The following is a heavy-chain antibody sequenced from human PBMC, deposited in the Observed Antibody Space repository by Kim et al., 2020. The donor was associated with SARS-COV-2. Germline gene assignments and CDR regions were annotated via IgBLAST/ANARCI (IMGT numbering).Heavy chain of an antibody. V-gene: IGHV1-3*01. Sequence: ASVKVSCKAFGYRFTNCSIHWVRQAPGRGPEWMGWIHPCNGDSNRSQNFQNRVIFTADTYASIAYMEVSGLRSEDTALFYCTREDGSGPYYRSFDLGGQGTPVVVS. D-gene: IGHD3-10*01. CDR3: TREDGSGPYYRSFDL. CDR2: IHPCNGDS. CDR1: GYRFTNCS. J-gene: IGHJ3*01.